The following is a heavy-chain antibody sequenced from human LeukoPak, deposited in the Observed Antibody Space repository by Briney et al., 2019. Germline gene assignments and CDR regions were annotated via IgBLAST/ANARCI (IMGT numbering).Heavy chain of an antibody. CDR3: ARKAWWGSYYYDSSGYYGGGFDY. V-gene: IGHV3-11*04. Sequence: KPGGSLRLSCAASGFTFSDYYMSWIRQAPGKGLEWVSYISSSGSTIYYADSVKGRFTISRDNAKNTLYLQMNSLRAEDTAVYYCARKAWWGSYYYDSSGYYGGGFDYWGQGTLVTVSS. CDR1: GFTFSDYY. J-gene: IGHJ4*02. D-gene: IGHD3-22*01. CDR2: ISSSGSTI.